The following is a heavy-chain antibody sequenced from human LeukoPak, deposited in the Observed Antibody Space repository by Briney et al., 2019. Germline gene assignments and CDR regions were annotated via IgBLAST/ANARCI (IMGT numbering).Heavy chain of an antibody. V-gene: IGHV1-69*13. Sequence: ASVKVSCKASGGTFSSYAISWVRQAPGQGPEWMGGIIPIFGTANYAQKFQGRVTITADESTSTAYMELSSLRSEDTAVYYCARGVMITFGGVIVYNWFDPWGQGTLVTVSS. CDR2: IIPIFGTA. CDR3: ARGVMITFGGVIVYNWFDP. CDR1: GGTFSSYA. J-gene: IGHJ5*02. D-gene: IGHD3-16*02.